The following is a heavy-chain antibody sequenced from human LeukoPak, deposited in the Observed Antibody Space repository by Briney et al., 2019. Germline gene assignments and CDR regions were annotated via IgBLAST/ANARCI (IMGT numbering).Heavy chain of an antibody. CDR1: GYTFTSYD. J-gene: IGHJ5*02. CDR2: MNPKSGNT. D-gene: IGHD5-12*01. CDR3: ARGGYSGYETYWFDP. Sequence: ASVKVSCKASGYTFTSYDINWVRQATGQGLEWMGWMNPKSGNTAYAQKFQGRVTMTRNTSITAAYMELSGLKSEDTAVYYCARGGYSGYETYWFDPWGQGSLVTVSS. V-gene: IGHV1-8*01.